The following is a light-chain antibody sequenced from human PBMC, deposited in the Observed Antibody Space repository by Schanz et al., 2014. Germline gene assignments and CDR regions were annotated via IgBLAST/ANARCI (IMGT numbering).Light chain of an antibody. CDR1: SSDVGSYGF. J-gene: IGLJ3*02. CDR3: CSYAGSSTWV. Sequence: QSALTQPASVSGSPGQSITISCTGTSSDVGSYGFVSWYQHYPGKAPKVIIYEANKRPSGVSNRFSASKSGYTASLTISGLQAEDEADYYCCSYAGSSTWVFGGGTKLTVL. V-gene: IGLV2-23*01. CDR2: EAN.